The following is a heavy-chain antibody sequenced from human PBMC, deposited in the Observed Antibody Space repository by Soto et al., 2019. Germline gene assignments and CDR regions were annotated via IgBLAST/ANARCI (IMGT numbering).Heavy chain of an antibody. J-gene: IGHJ6*02. Sequence: QVQLVESGGGVVQAGGSLGLSCTASGFTFSTYGMHWVRQAPGKGPEWVAVMSHDGSHKAFLDSVKGRFIISRDNSKNKRYLQMNSLRPDDTAVYYCAILPRSGWDHYYYGMDVWGQGTTVIVSS. V-gene: IGHV3-30*03. CDR1: GFTFSTYG. CDR3: AILPRSGWDHYYYGMDV. CDR2: MSHDGSHK. D-gene: IGHD6-19*01.